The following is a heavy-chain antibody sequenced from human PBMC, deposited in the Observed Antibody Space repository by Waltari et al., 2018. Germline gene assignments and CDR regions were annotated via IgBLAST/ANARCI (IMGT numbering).Heavy chain of an antibody. CDR1: CFTFGSYW. V-gene: IGHV3-74*01. CDR2: IKTDGSTA. J-gene: IGHJ4*02. D-gene: IGHD2-15*01. Sequence: VQLVESGGALVQPGGSLSLSCVGSCFTFGSYWMHWVRQVTGKGLIWVSRIKTDGSTADYVDSVKGRFTISRDNADNTMYLQMNSLRAEDTAVYYCARGGSGGTYGLFDYWGQGTLVTVSS. CDR3: ARGGSGGTYGLFDY.